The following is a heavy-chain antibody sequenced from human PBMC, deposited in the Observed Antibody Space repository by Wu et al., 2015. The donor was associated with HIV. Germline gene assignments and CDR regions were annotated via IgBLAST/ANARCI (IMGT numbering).Heavy chain of an antibody. D-gene: IGHD3-22*01. CDR3: ARGVTVYDSSGYYYYYGMDV. Sequence: QVQLVQSGAEVKKPGSSVKVSCKASGGTFSSYAISWVRQAPGQGLEWMGRIIPIFGTANYAQKFQGRVTITADESTSTAYMGLSSLRSEDTAVYYCARGVTVYDSSGYYYYYGMDVWGQGTTVTVSS. V-gene: IGHV1-69*13. CDR2: IIPIFGTA. CDR1: GGTFSSYA. J-gene: IGHJ6*02.